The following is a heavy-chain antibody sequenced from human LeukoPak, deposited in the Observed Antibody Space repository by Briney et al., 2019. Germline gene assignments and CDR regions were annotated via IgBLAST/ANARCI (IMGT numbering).Heavy chain of an antibody. CDR3: ARGRCGYNCGSEFYY. D-gene: IGHD5-24*01. V-gene: IGHV3-74*01. CDR2: INGAGSST. J-gene: IGHJ4*02. Sequence: GGSLRLSCAASGFTFSSHWMHWVRQAPGKGLVWVSRINGAGSSTSYADSVKGRFTVSRDNAKNTLNLQMNSLRGEDTAVYYCARGRCGYNCGSEFYYWGQGTLVTVSS. CDR1: GFTFSSHW.